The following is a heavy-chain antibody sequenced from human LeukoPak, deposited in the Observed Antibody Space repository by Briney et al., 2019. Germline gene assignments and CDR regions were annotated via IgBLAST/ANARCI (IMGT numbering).Heavy chain of an antibody. J-gene: IGHJ4*02. CDR3: AKQGAGIRD. V-gene: IGHV3-48*01. CDR1: GFTFSSYS. Sequence: GGSLRLSCAASGFTFSSYSMNWVRQSPGKGLEWISYIRGSSSTKYYADSVKGRFTISRDNAKNSLYLQMNSLRAADTAVYYCAKQGAGIRDWGQGTLVTVSS. CDR2: IRGSSSTK. D-gene: IGHD6-19*01.